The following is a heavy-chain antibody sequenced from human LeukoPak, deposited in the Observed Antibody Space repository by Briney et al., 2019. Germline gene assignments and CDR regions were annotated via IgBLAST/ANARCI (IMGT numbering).Heavy chain of an antibody. Sequence: SVKVSCKASGGTFISYAISWVRQAPGQGLEWMGVIIPIFGTTNYAQKFQDRVTITADESTSTAYMELSSLRSEDTAVYYCALDGTYDSSGYYRYWGQGTLVTVSS. CDR3: ALDGTYDSSGYYRY. CDR2: IIPIFGTT. D-gene: IGHD3-22*01. J-gene: IGHJ4*02. CDR1: GGTFISYA. V-gene: IGHV1-69*01.